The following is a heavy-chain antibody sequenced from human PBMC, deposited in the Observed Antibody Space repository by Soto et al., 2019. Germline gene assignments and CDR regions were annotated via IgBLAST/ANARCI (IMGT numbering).Heavy chain of an antibody. Sequence: SETLSLTCAVSGGSVSSGSHYWSWIRQPPGRGLEWIAYISYTGTTDYNPSLKSRVTISVDMSKNQFSLRLDSVTAADTAVYYCARDRSDNINSFYAFDIWGPGTLVTVSS. J-gene: IGHJ3*02. V-gene: IGHV4-61*01. CDR2: ISYTGTT. CDR3: ARDRSDNINSFYAFDI. CDR1: GGSVSSGSHY. D-gene: IGHD1-1*01.